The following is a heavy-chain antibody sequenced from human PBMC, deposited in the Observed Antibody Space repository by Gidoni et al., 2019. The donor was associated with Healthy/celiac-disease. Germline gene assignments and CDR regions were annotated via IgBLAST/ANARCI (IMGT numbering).Heavy chain of an antibody. CDR2: ISYXGSNK. CDR3: ARXXXGSXXX. CDR1: GFTVSSYG. Sequence: QVQLVESGXGVVXXXRSLXLSCXXSGFTVSSYGMPWVLPAPGKGLEWVAVISYXGSNKCYAXXXKGXFTISXXNSXXXLXXXMNXXXAEXXXVXXXARXXXGSXXXWG. J-gene: IGHJ1*01. D-gene: IGHD3-10*01. V-gene: IGHV3-30*03.